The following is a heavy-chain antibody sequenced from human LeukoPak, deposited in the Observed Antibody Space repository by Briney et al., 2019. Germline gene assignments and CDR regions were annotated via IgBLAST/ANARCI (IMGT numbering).Heavy chain of an antibody. CDR3: AREGGDSSGYSLDY. Sequence: GGSLRLSCAASGFTFSSYGMHWVRQAPGKGLEWVAVIWYDGSNKYYADSVKGRFTISRDNSKNTLYLQMNSLRAEDTAVYYCAREGGDSSGYSLDYWGQGTLVTVSS. D-gene: IGHD3-22*01. J-gene: IGHJ4*02. CDR1: GFTFSSYG. V-gene: IGHV3-33*08. CDR2: IWYDGSNK.